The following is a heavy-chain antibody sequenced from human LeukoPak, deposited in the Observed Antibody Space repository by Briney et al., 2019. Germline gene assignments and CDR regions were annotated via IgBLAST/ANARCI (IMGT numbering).Heavy chain of an antibody. J-gene: IGHJ5*02. Sequence: PGSSLRLSCAASGFTFSSYGMHWVRQAPGQGLEWVAVIWYDGSNKYYADSVKGRFTISRDNSKNTLYLQMNSLRADDTAVYYCARDRTNWNYGGDNWFDPWGQGTLVTVSS. CDR1: GFTFSSYG. CDR3: ARDRTNWNYGGDNWFDP. CDR2: IWYDGSNK. D-gene: IGHD1-7*01. V-gene: IGHV3-33*01.